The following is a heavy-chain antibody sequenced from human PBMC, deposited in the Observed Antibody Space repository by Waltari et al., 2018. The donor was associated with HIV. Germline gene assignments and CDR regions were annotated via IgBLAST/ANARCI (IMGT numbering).Heavy chain of an antibody. CDR3: ARDTLNFFFGLDV. J-gene: IGHJ6*02. CDR2: ISSSSFNI. V-gene: IGHV3-48*02. CDR1: GFSFGDYA. Sequence: EEQLVESGGGLVHPGGSLKLSCAASGFSFGDYAMNWVRQAPGKGLGWIAYISSSSFNIKYVDSVRGRFTISRDNTQNSLSLQMNNLIDEDTAKYFCARDTLNFFFGLDVWGHGTTVAVSS.